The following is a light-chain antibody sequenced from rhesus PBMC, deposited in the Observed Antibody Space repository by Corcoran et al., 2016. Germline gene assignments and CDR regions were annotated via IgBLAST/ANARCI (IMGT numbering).Light chain of an antibody. CDR1: SSNIGSKG. CDR3: AACDDSLNGYI. Sequence: SVVTQPPSASEAARKSVTISCSGSSSNIGSKGVSWYQHLPGTAPKLLSYYNTQRVSGVSDRFSGSKSGTSASLAISGLQTDDEAYYHCAACDDSLNGYIFGAGTRLTVL. J-gene: IGLJ1*01. V-gene: IGLV1-60*01. CDR2: YNT.